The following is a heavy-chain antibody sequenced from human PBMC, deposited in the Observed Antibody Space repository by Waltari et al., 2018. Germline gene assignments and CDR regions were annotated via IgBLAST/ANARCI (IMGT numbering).Heavy chain of an antibody. V-gene: IGHV3-53*01. D-gene: IGHD4-17*01. CDR1: GFTVSSNY. CDR2: IYSGVTT. J-gene: IGHJ4*02. CDR3: AREHYGGGF. Sequence: EVQLVESGGGLIQPGGSLRLSCAASGFTVSSNYMSWVRQAPGKGVEWVSVIYSGVTTYHADSVKVRFTISRDDSKNTVYLQMNSLRAEDTAVYYCAREHYGGGFWGQGTLVTVSS.